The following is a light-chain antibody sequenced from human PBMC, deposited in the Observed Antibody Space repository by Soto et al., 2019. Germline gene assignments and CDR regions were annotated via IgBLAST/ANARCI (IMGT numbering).Light chain of an antibody. CDR2: EVS. CDR3: SPYAGTNNPVL. V-gene: IGLV2-8*01. Sequence: QSALTQPPSASGSPGQSVTSSCTGTSSDVGVYNYVSWYQQHPGKAPKLMIYEVSKRPSGVPDRFSGSKSGNTASLTVSGLQAEDEADYYCSPYAGTNNPVLFGGGTKVTAL. CDR1: SSDVGVYNY. J-gene: IGLJ2*01.